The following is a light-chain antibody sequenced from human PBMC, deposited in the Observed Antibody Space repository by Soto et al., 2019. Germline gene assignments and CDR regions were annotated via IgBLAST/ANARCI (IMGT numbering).Light chain of an antibody. V-gene: IGLV2-23*02. J-gene: IGLJ1*01. Sequence: QSALTQPASVSGSPGQSITISCTGASSDVGTYNLVSWYQQHQGKAPKLMIYEVSKRPSGVSNRFSGSKSGNTASLTISGLQAEDEADYYCCSYAGSNTLYVFGTGTKVTVL. CDR2: EVS. CDR3: CSYAGSNTLYV. CDR1: SSDVGTYNL.